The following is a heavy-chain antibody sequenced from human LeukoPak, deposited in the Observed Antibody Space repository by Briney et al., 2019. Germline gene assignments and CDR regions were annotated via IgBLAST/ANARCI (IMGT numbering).Heavy chain of an antibody. CDR1: GYTFIGYY. Sequence: GASVKVSCKTSGYTFIGYYIHWVRQATGQGREWMGWINPDTGATRYAEKFQGRVTMTRDTSISTTSMELSRMRSDDTAVYFCARVRVLMTRGPSPIDALDIWGQGTLVTVSS. V-gene: IGHV1-2*02. D-gene: IGHD3-9*01. CDR2: INPDTGAT. J-gene: IGHJ3*02. CDR3: ARVRVLMTRGPSPIDALDI.